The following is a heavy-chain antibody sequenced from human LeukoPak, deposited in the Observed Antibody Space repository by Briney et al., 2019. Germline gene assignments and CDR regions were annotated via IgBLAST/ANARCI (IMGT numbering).Heavy chain of an antibody. CDR3: ARDGIERGYSGYDLAY. D-gene: IGHD5-12*01. V-gene: IGHV1-46*01. CDR2: INPSGGST. Sequence: GASVKVSCKASGYTFTGYYMHWVRQAPGQGLEWMGIINPSGGSTSYAQKFQGRVTMTRDTSTSTVYMELSSLRSEDTAVYYCARDGIERGYSGYDLAYWGQGTLVTVSS. J-gene: IGHJ4*02. CDR1: GYTFTGYY.